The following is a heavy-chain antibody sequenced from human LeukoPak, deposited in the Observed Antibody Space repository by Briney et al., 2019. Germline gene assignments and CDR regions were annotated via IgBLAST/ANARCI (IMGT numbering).Heavy chain of an antibody. V-gene: IGHV3-30-3*01. CDR3: ARGAPSHYDFWSGYLHYYYYYGMDV. CDR1: GFTFSSYA. CDR2: ISYDGSNK. Sequence: GGSLRLSCAASGFTFSSYAMHWVRQAPGKGLEWVAIISYDGSNKYYADSVKGRFTISRDNSKNTLYLQMNSLRAEDTAVYYCARGAPSHYDFWSGYLHYYYYYGMDVWGQGTTVTVSS. J-gene: IGHJ6*02. D-gene: IGHD3-3*01.